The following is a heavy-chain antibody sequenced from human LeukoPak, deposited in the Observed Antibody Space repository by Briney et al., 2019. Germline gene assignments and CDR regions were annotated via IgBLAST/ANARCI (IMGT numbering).Heavy chain of an antibody. V-gene: IGHV4-39*01. CDR1: GGSISSSSYY. CDR2: IYYSRTT. CDR3: ARHVGYYDSSNFYYGWFGP. J-gene: IGHJ5*02. D-gene: IGHD3-22*01. Sequence: SETLSLTCTVSGGSISSSSYYWGWVRQPPGKGLEYIGSIYYSRTTYDNPSLKSRVTISVDTSNNQFSLRLTSVTAADTAVYYCARHVGYYDSSNFYYGWFGPWGRGTLVTVSS.